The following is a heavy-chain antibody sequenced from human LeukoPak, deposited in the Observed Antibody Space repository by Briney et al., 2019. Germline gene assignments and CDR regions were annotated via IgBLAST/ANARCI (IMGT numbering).Heavy chain of an antibody. J-gene: IGHJ4*02. CDR2: IYYSGST. V-gene: IGHV4-39*07. CDR1: GGSISSSSYY. D-gene: IGHD1-26*01. CDR3: ARTSWAKGYYFDY. Sequence: SETLSLTCTVSGGSISSSSYYWGWIRQPPGKGLEWIGSIYYSGSTYYNPSLKSRVTISVDTSKNQFSLKLSSVTAADTAVYYCARTSWAKGYYFDYWGQGTLVTVSS.